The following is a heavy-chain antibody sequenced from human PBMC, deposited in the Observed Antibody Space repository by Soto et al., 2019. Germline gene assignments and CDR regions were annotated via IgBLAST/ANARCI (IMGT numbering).Heavy chain of an antibody. D-gene: IGHD2-15*01. CDR2: IWFDGSDK. Sequence: QVQLVESGGGVVQPGRSLRLSCAASGFTFSSYAMHWVRQAPGKGLEWVELIWFDGSDKYYTESVKGRFTISRDNSKSTLYLQMNSRRAEDTAVYYCARLYCSASSCYSVGAFYIRGQGTMVTVAS. CDR1: GFTFSSYA. J-gene: IGHJ3*02. V-gene: IGHV3-33*01. CDR3: ARLYCSASSCYSVGAFYI.